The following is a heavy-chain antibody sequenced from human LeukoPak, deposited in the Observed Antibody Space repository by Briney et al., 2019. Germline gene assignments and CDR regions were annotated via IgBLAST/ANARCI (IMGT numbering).Heavy chain of an antibody. D-gene: IGHD1-26*01. Sequence: GGSLRLSCAASGFTFSSHGMHWVRQAPGKGLEWVAFIRYDGSNKYYADSVKGRFTISRDNSKNTLYLQMNSLRAEDTAVYYCAKEFISGSYYYYYMDVWGKGTTVTVSS. V-gene: IGHV3-30*02. J-gene: IGHJ6*03. CDR2: IRYDGSNK. CDR3: AKEFISGSYYYYYMDV. CDR1: GFTFSSHG.